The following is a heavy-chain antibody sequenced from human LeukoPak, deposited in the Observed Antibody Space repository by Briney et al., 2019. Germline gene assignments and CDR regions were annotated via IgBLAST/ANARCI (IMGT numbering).Heavy chain of an antibody. D-gene: IGHD5-24*01. Sequence: PSETLSLTCTVSGGSISSYYWSWIRQPAGKGLEWIGRIYTSGSTNYNPSLKSRVTMSVDTSKNQFSLKLSSVTAADTAVYYCARGATKDAYNLIDYWGQGTLVTVTS. CDR1: GGSISSYY. CDR2: IYTSGST. CDR3: ARGATKDAYNLIDY. V-gene: IGHV4-4*07. J-gene: IGHJ4*02.